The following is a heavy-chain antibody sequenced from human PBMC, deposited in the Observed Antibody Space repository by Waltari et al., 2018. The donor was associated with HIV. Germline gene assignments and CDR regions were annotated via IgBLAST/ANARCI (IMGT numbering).Heavy chain of an antibody. D-gene: IGHD2-2*01. CDR1: GGSVSSGDFY. CDR3: ATRCGTASCHYVAFDI. CDR2: IYYSGST. J-gene: IGHJ3*02. Sequence: QVQLRESGPGLVKPSQTLSLTCSVSGGSVSSGDFYWSWIRQPPGKGLEWIGYIYYSGSTYYNPSLKSRLSLSVDTSKNQFSLELNSVTAADTAVYYCATRCGTASCHYVAFDIWGQGTMVTVSS. V-gene: IGHV4-30-4*08.